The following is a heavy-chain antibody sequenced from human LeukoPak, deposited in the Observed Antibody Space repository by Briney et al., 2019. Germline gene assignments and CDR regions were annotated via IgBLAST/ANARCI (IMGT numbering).Heavy chain of an antibody. CDR1: GGSMTGYY. D-gene: IGHD3-10*01. J-gene: IGHJ3*02. CDR3: ARKIRGVDAFDI. Sequence: PSETLSLTCSVSGGSMTGYYWTWIRQPPGKGLEWIGYIYHDGNTNYNPSLKSRVTISVDTSKNQFPLKLTSVTAADTAVYYCARKIRGVDAFDIWDQGTMVTVSS. V-gene: IGHV4-59*01. CDR2: IYHDGNT.